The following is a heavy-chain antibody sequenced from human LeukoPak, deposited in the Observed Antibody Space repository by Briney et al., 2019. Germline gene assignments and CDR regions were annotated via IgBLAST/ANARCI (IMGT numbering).Heavy chain of an antibody. CDR2: INPNSGGT. V-gene: IGHV1-2*02. D-gene: IGHD5-18*01. Sequence: ASVKVSCKASGYTFTGYYMHWVRQAPGQGLEWMGWINPNSGGTNYAQRFQGRVTMTRDTSISTAYMELSRLRSDDTAVYYCARGDVDTAMVDFDYWGQGTLVTVSS. CDR1: GYTFTGYY. J-gene: IGHJ4*02. CDR3: ARGDVDTAMVDFDY.